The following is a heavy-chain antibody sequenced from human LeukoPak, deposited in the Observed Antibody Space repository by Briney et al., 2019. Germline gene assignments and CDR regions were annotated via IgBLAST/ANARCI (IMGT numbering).Heavy chain of an antibody. J-gene: IGHJ6*03. CDR3: ARDLILAEDYYYYYMDV. CDR2: IYYSGST. V-gene: IGHV4-39*07. CDR1: GGSISSSSYY. D-gene: IGHD2/OR15-2a*01. Sequence: PSETLSLTCTVSGGSISSSSYYWGWIRQPPGKGLEWIGSIYYSGSTYYNPSLKSRVTISVDTSKNQFSLKLSSVTAADTAVYYCARDLILAEDYYYYYMDVWGKGTTVTVSS.